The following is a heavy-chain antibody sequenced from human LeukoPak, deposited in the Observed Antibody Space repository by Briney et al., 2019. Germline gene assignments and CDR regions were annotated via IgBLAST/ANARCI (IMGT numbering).Heavy chain of an antibody. CDR3: ARDLSSSYAFDI. D-gene: IGHD6-6*01. CDR2: ISYDGSNK. V-gene: IGHV3-30-3*01. CDR1: GFTFSSYA. Sequence: GGSLRLSCAASGFTFSSYAMHWVRQAPGKGLEWVAVISYDGSNKYYADSVKGRFTISRDNSKNTLYLQMNSLRAEDTAGYYCARDLSSSYAFDIWGQGTMVTVSS. J-gene: IGHJ3*02.